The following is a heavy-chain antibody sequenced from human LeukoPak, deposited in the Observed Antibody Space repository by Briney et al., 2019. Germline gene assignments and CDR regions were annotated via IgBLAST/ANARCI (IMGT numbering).Heavy chain of an antibody. V-gene: IGHV1-3*01. Sequence: ASEKVSCKGSGDTPTKHAMHGGRQAPGEGVEWVGDINSADSNTKYSQKFQGRVTITRDTSASIVYLELTSLISEDTSVYYCARPGASSPGNWFASWGQGTLVTVSS. CDR1: GDTPTKHA. CDR3: ARPGASSPGNWFAS. CDR2: INSADSNT. J-gene: IGHJ5*01. D-gene: IGHD6-13*01.